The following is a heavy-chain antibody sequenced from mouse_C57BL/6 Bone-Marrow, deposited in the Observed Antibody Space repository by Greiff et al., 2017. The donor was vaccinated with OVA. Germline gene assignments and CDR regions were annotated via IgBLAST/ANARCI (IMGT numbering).Heavy chain of an antibody. CDR2: IYPGDGDT. CDR3: ADYYDYDEGAWFAY. D-gene: IGHD2-4*01. Sequence: VQLQQSGPELVKPGASVKISCKASGYAFSSSWMNWVKQRPGKGLEWIGRIYPGDGDTNYNGKFKGKATLTADKSSSTAYMQLSSLTSEDSAVYFWADYYDYDEGAWFAYWGQGTLVTVSA. CDR1: GYAFSSSW. V-gene: IGHV1-82*01. J-gene: IGHJ3*01.